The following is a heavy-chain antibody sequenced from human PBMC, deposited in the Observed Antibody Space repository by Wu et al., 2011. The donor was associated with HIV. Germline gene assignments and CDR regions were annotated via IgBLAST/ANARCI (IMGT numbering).Heavy chain of an antibody. Sequence: QVQLVQSGAEVKKPGASVKVSCKASGYTFTGYYMHWVRQAPGQGLEWMGWINPNSGGTNYAQKFQGRVTITADKSTSTAYMELSSLTSEDTAVYYCARDLGGDEDYWGQGTLVTVSS. J-gene: IGHJ4*02. V-gene: IGHV1-2*02. CDR2: INPNSGGT. CDR3: ARDLGGDEDY. D-gene: IGHD2-21*01. CDR1: GYTFTGYY.